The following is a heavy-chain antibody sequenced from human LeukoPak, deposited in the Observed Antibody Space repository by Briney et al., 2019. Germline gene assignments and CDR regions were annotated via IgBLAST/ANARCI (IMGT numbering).Heavy chain of an antibody. J-gene: IGHJ4*02. CDR1: GGSISSYY. D-gene: IGHD5-18*01. CDR2: IYYSGST. Sequence: KPSETLSLTCTVSGGSISSYYWSWIRQPPGKGLEWIGYIYYSGSTNYNPSLKSRVTISVDTSKNQFSLKLSSVTAADTAVYYCARVRYSYGYRDRRYYFDYWGQGTLVTVSS. V-gene: IGHV4-59*01. CDR3: ARVRYSYGYRDRRYYFDY.